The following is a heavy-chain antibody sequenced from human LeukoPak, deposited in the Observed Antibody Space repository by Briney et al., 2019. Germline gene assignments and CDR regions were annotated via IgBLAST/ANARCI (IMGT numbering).Heavy chain of an antibody. CDR3: TRGSPPYYYGSGSRRHFDL. V-gene: IGHV4-34*01. J-gene: IGHJ2*01. Sequence: SETLSLTCAVYGGSFSGYYWSWIRQPPGKGLEWIGEIKHSGSTNYNPSLKSRVTISVDTSKNQFSLKLSSVTAADTAVYYCTRGSPPYYYGSGSRRHFDLWGRGTLVTVSS. CDR1: GGSFSGYY. CDR2: IKHSGST. D-gene: IGHD3-10*01.